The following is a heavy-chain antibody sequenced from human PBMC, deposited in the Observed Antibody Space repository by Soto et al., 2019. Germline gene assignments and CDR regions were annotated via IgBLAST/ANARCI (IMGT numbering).Heavy chain of an antibody. Sequence: GGSLRLSCAASGFTFSSYAMHWVRQAPGKGLEWVAVISYDGSNKYYADSVKGRFTISRDNSKNTLYLQMNSLRAEDTAVYYCASLVVDDYWGQGTLVTVSS. D-gene: IGHD3-22*01. J-gene: IGHJ4*02. V-gene: IGHV3-30-3*01. CDR2: ISYDGSNK. CDR1: GFTFSSYA. CDR3: ASLVVDDY.